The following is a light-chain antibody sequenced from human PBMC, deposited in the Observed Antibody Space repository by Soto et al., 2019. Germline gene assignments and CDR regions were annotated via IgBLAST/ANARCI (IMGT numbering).Light chain of an antibody. V-gene: IGKV4-1*01. Sequence: DLVMTQSPDSLAVSLGERATINCKSSPRIQYSGNDKDYLAWYQQKPGQPPKLLIYWGSTRQSGVPDRFSGSGSAASFTLTITNLQAEDVAVYYCQQYFSTPYTGGQGTKVESK. CDR3: QQYFSTPYT. CDR1: PRIQYSGNDKDY. J-gene: IGKJ2*01. CDR2: WGS.